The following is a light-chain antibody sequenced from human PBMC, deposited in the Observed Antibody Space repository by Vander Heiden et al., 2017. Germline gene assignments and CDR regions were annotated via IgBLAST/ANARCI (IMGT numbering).Light chain of an antibody. CDR2: AAA. J-gene: IGKJ4*01. Sequence: IQLTQSPPSLSASVGDSVPLTSRASHAITCSFAWYQQTPGKAPKSLIYAAATFQRGVPSRFSGSGSGTEFTLTISSLQPEDFATYYCQQHYSSPLTFGEGTKVEMK. CDR3: QQHYSSPLT. CDR1: HAITCS. V-gene: IGKV1-9*01.